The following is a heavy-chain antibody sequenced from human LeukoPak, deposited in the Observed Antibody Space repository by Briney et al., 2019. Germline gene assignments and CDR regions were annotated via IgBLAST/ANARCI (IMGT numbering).Heavy chain of an antibody. Sequence: ASAKVSCKASGYTFIGYYMHWVRQAPGQGLEWMGWINPNTGGTDYEQKFQGRVTMTRDTFICTAYMELSRLTSDDTALYYCVRDRYYGSGHVYQMDVWGQGTTVTVSS. CDR3: VRDRYYGSGHVYQMDV. V-gene: IGHV1-2*02. J-gene: IGHJ6*02. CDR2: INPNTGGT. D-gene: IGHD3-10*01. CDR1: GYTFIGYY.